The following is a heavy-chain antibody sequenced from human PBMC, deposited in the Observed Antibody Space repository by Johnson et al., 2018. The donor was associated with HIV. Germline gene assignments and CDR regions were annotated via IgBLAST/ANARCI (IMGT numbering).Heavy chain of an antibody. Sequence: QVQLVESGGGVVQPGGSLRLSCAASGFTFSSYGMHWVRQAPGKGLEWVAFIRYDGSNKYYADSVKGRFIISRDNSKNTLFLQMNSLRAEDTAVYYCAKEFKGVSGSYRAFDAFDIWGQGTMVTVSS. V-gene: IGHV3-30*02. CDR3: AKEFKGVSGSYRAFDAFDI. J-gene: IGHJ3*02. CDR1: GFTFSSYG. D-gene: IGHD1-26*01. CDR2: IRYDGSNK.